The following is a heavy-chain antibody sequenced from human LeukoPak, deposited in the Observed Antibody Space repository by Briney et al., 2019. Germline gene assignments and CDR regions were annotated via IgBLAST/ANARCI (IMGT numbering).Heavy chain of an antibody. CDR2: IRSKGYSGTT. Sequence: GGSLRLSCTASGFTFGDYAMSWVRQAPGKGLEWVGFIRSKGYSGTTEYAASVKGRFTISRDDSKSIAYLQMNSLRADDTAVYYCASPVFGGLATRGAFDYWGQGTLVTVSS. D-gene: IGHD3-10*01. V-gene: IGHV3-49*04. CDR1: GFTFGDYA. CDR3: ASPVFGGLATRGAFDY. J-gene: IGHJ4*02.